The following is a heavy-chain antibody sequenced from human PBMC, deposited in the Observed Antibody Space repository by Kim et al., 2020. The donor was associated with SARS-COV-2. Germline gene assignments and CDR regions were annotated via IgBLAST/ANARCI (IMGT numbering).Heavy chain of an antibody. V-gene: IGHV3-30*18. CDR3: AKDQKYYDFWSGYFSVLENAENEYYCGMDV. CDR1: GFTFSSYG. CDR2: ISYDGSNK. D-gene: IGHD3-3*01. Sequence: GGSLRLSCAASGFTFSSYGMHWVRQAPGKGLEWVAVISYDGSNKYYADSVKGRFTISRDNSKNTLYLQMNSLRAEDTAVYYCAKDQKYYDFWSGYFSVLENAENEYYCGMDVWGQGTTVTVSS. J-gene: IGHJ6*02.